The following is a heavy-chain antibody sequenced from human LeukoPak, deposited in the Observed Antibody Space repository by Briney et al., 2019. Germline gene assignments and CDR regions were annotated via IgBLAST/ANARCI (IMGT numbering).Heavy chain of an antibody. V-gene: IGHV4-31*03. CDR1: GRPISCGGYD. CDR2: IYYSGST. J-gene: IGHJ5*02. D-gene: IGHD3-10*01. CDR3: ARTPLYGSGSYFGFDP. Sequence: SQTLSLTCTVSGRPISCGGYDWSWIRQHPGEGLEGIWYIYYSGSTYYNPSLKSRVTISVDTYKNQFSLKLSSVTAADTAVYYCARTPLYGSGSYFGFDPWGQGTLVTVSS.